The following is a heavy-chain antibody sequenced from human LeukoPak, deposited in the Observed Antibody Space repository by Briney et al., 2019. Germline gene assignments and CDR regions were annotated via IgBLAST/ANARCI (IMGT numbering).Heavy chain of an antibody. V-gene: IGHV4-39*07. CDR1: GVSISSSNSY. J-gene: IGHJ4*02. Sequence: SETLSLTCTVSGVSISSSNSYWGWIRQPPGKGLEWVGSIYYSGNTYYNASLKSQVSISIDTSKNQFSLKLSSVTAADTAVYYCARDAGKYYYGSGSFGAGNHFDYWGQGTLVTVSS. CDR2: IYYSGNT. D-gene: IGHD3-10*01. CDR3: ARDAGKYYYGSGSFGAGNHFDY.